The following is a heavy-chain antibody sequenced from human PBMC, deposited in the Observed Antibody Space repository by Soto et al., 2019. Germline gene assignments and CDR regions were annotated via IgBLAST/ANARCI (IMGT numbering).Heavy chain of an antibody. Sequence: QVQLQESGPGLVKPSETLSLTCTVSGGSISSYYWSWIRQPPGKGLEWIGYIYYSGSTNYNPSLKSRVTISVDPSKIQFSLKLSSVTAAATAVYYWARVPLSYFGCDCLPDYWGQGTLVTVSS. CDR2: IYYSGST. D-gene: IGHD2-21*02. CDR3: ARVPLSYFGCDCLPDY. CDR1: GGSISSYY. J-gene: IGHJ4*02. V-gene: IGHV4-59*01.